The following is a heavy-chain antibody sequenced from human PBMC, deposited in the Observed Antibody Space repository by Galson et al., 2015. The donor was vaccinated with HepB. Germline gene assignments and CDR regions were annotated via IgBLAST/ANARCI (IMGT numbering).Heavy chain of an antibody. CDR2: IKLDGSEK. CDR1: GFTFSDYW. D-gene: IGHD3-22*01. J-gene: IGHJ4*02. Sequence: SLRLSCAASGFTFSDYWMSWVRQAPGKGLEWVANIKLDGSEKYFVDSVRGRFTISRDNARNSLFLQMNSLRAEDTAVYYCAREWTNYYGSSTYYFFDYWGRGTLVTVSS. CDR3: AREWTNYYGSSTYYFFDY. V-gene: IGHV3-7*03.